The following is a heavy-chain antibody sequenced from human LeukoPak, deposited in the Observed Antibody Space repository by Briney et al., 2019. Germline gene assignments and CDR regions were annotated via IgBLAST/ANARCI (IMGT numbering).Heavy chain of an antibody. Sequence: GGSLRLSCAASGFTFSTYAMHWVRQAPGKGLDWVAVIWYDGSNKYYGDSVKGRFTISRDNSKNTLYLQMNSLRAEDTAVYYCAKGVLCDSSGLDAFDIWGQGTMVTVSS. J-gene: IGHJ3*02. CDR2: IWYDGSNK. CDR1: GFTFSTYA. V-gene: IGHV3-33*06. D-gene: IGHD3-22*01. CDR3: AKGVLCDSSGLDAFDI.